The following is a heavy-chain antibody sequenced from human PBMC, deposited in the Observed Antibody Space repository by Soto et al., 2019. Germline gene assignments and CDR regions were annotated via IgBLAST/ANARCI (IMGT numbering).Heavy chain of an antibody. V-gene: IGHV4-4*02. CDR1: GASVSSTKW. J-gene: IGHJ4*02. CDR3: ARLVYDSSGYRPG. CDR2: IHHSETT. Sequence: PXXTLSLPFAVSGASVSSTKWWSWARQSPGKGLEWIGEIHHSETTNYNPSLKSRVTISVDTSKNQFSLKLSSVNAADTAVYYCARLVYDSSGYRPGWGQGTLVTVSS. D-gene: IGHD3-22*01.